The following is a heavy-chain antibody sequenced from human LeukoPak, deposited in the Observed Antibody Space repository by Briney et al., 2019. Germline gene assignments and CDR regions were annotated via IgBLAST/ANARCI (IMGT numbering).Heavy chain of an antibody. CDR1: GYTFTNYG. Sequence: ASVKVSCKASGYTFTNYGISWVRQAPGQGLEWMGWISAYNGNTNYAQKLQGRVTMTTDTSTSTAYMELRSLRSDDTAVYYCARGSGYYDSSGYYYYYGMDVWGQGTTVTVSS. CDR2: ISAYNGNT. CDR3: ARGSGYYDSSGYYYYYGMDV. V-gene: IGHV1-18*01. D-gene: IGHD3-22*01. J-gene: IGHJ6*02.